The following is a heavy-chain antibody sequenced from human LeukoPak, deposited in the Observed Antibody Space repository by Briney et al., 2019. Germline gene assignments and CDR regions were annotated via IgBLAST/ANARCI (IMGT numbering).Heavy chain of an antibody. J-gene: IGHJ4*02. CDR2: IGSTET. Sequence: GGSLRLSCEASGFPFNTYAMAWVRQVPGKGPEWVASIGSTETFYAGSVGGRFTISRDDSKNTIYLQMDSLRVEDTAIYYCVRDYMSGNGVYDCFEFWGQGAQVTVS. CDR3: VRDYMSGNGVYDCFEF. CDR1: GFPFNTYA. D-gene: IGHD3-10*01. V-gene: IGHV3-23*01.